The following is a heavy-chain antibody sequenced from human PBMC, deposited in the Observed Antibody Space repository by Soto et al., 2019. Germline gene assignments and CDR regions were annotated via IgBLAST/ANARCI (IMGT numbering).Heavy chain of an antibody. D-gene: IGHD2-2*01. J-gene: IGHJ6*04. Sequence: QVQLVQSGAEVKKPGSSVKVSCKASGGTFSSYAISWVRQAPGQGLEWMGGIIPIFGTANNAQKFQGRVKITADDSTRTAYMERSSLRSEDTAVYYCVRDGGYCISASFGYYYYGLDVWGEGTTVTVSS. CDR3: VRDGGYCISASFGYYYYGLDV. CDR1: GGTFSSYA. CDR2: IIPIFGTA. V-gene: IGHV1-69*12.